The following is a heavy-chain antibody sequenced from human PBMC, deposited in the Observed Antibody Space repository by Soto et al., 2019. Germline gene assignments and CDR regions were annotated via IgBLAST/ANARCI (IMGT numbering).Heavy chain of an antibody. CDR2: ISDDGSNK. Sequence: QVQLVESGGGVVQPGKSLRLSCAASGFTFRNYGMHWVRQAPGKGLEWVAVISDDGSNKYYADSVQGRFTISRDNSENTLYLQMNSLRTDDTAVYYCAKEGRQWLYYFDYWGQGTLVTVSS. CDR1: GFTFRNYG. J-gene: IGHJ4*02. CDR3: AKEGRQWLYYFDY. V-gene: IGHV3-30*18. D-gene: IGHD6-19*01.